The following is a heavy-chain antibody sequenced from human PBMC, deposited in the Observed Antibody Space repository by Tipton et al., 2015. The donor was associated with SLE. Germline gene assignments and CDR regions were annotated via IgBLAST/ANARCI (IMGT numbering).Heavy chain of an antibody. CDR2: INTDGSST. Sequence: SLRLSCAASGFTFSSYWMHWVRQAPGKGLVWVSRINTDGSSTKYADSVKGRFTISRDNAKNSLYLQMNSLRAEDTAVYYCAKFHIEREPVGGYGLDVWGQGTTVTVSS. V-gene: IGHV3-74*03. CDR1: GFTFSSYW. D-gene: IGHD1-14*01. J-gene: IGHJ6*02. CDR3: AKFHIEREPVGGYGLDV.